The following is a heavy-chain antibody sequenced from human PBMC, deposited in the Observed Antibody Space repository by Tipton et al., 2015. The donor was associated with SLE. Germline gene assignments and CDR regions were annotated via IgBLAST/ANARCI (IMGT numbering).Heavy chain of an antibody. CDR3: ARILAAAGTGGY. Sequence: TLSLTCAVYGGSFRGYYWSWIRQPPGKGLEWIGEINHSGSTYYNPSLKSRVTISVDTSKNQFSLKLSSVTAADTAVYYCARILAAAGTGGYWGQGTLVTVSS. CDR2: INHSGST. CDR1: GGSFRGYY. V-gene: IGHV4-34*01. J-gene: IGHJ4*02. D-gene: IGHD6-13*01.